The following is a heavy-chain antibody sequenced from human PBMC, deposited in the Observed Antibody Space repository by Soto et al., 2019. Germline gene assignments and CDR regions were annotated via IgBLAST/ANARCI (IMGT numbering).Heavy chain of an antibody. D-gene: IGHD3-3*01. CDR1: GGSFSGYY. J-gene: IGHJ5*01. V-gene: IGHV4-34*01. Sequence: SETLSLTCAVYGGSFSGYYWSWIRQPPGKGLEWIGEINHSGSTNYNPSLKSRVTISVDTTKNQFSLKLSSVTAADTAVYYCARAAIFGVVINFVLVFGCSGHLPPSNWFDSWGQGTLVTVSS. CDR3: ARAAIFGVVINFVLVFGCSGHLPPSNWFDS. CDR2: INHSGST.